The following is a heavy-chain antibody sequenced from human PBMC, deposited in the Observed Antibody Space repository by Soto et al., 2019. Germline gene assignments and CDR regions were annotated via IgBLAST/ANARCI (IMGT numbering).Heavy chain of an antibody. D-gene: IGHD5-12*01. J-gene: IGHJ6*03. V-gene: IGHV4-59*08. CDR1: GGSISSYY. CDR2: IYYSGST. Sequence: SETLSLTCTVSGGSISSYYWSWIRQPPGKGLEWIGYIYYSGSTNYNPSLKSRVTISVDTSKNQFSLKLSSVTAADTAVYYCSSTKWLRGYYYYYYMDVWGKGTTVTVSS. CDR3: SSTKWLRGYYYYYYMDV.